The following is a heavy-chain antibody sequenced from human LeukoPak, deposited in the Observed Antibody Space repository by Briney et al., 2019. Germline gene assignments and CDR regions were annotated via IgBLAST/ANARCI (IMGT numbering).Heavy chain of an antibody. Sequence: PGGSLRLSCAASGFTFSSYWMSWVRQAPGKGLEWVANIKQDGSEKYYVDSVKGRFTISRDNAKNSLYLQMNSLRAEDTAVYYCAGDVRKAYYYYYMDVWGKGTTVTVSS. J-gene: IGHJ6*03. CDR1: GFTFSSYW. CDR3: AGDVRKAYYYYYMDV. V-gene: IGHV3-7*01. CDR2: IKQDGSEK.